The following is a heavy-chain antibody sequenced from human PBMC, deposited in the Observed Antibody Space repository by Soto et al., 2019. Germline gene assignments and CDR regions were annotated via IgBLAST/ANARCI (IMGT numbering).Heavy chain of an antibody. CDR2: IKQDGSEK. Sequence: GSMELSCASSRLTVNISLVTGARKNPGKGLEWVANIKQDGSEKYYVDSVKGRFTISRDNAKNSLYLQMNSLRAEDTAVYYCVSVRDGSGTSCYVDAFAIWGQGTMVPVSS. D-gene: IGHD2-2*01. J-gene: IGHJ3*02. CDR3: VSVRDGSGTSCYVDAFAI. V-gene: IGHV3-7*01. CDR1: RLTVNISL.